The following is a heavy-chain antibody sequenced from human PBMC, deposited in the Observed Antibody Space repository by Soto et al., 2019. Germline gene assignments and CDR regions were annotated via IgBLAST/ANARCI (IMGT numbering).Heavy chain of an antibody. D-gene: IGHD2-2*01. V-gene: IGHV1-46*03. Sequence: ASVKVSCKASGYTFTSYYIHWVRQAPGQGLERMRIINPSGGSTTYAQKFQGRVTMTRDTSTSTVYMKVSSLRSEDTAVYYCTRLSTGPPKAFGIWGQGTMVTVSS. CDR2: INPSGGST. J-gene: IGHJ3*02. CDR3: TRLSTGPPKAFGI. CDR1: GYTFTSYY.